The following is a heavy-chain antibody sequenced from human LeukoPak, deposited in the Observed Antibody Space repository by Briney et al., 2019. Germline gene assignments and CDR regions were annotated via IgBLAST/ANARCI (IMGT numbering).Heavy chain of an antibody. J-gene: IGHJ4*02. CDR3: ARSVPDYTRFDY. D-gene: IGHD4-11*01. CDR2: FKTKYSQV. Sequence: GGSLRLSCVASGFTFSDYAMNWVRQAPGKGLEWVSTFKTKYSQVYYAESVRGRFTISTDNSEKTVYLQMNSLRAEDTALYYCARSVPDYTRFDYWGQGALVTVPS. V-gene: IGHV3-23*05. CDR1: GFTFSDYA.